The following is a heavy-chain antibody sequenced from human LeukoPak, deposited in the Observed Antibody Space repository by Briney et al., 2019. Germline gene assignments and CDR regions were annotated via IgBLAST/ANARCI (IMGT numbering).Heavy chain of an antibody. CDR3: ATLPYYYDSSGSYYFDY. D-gene: IGHD3-22*01. V-gene: IGHV3-30*02. CDR1: GFTLSMYG. J-gene: IGHJ4*02. CDR2: SRSDGSNK. Sequence: GGSLRLSCAASGFTLSMYGMHWVRQAPGKGLEWLTFSRSDGSNKYYADSVKGRFTISRDDSKNTLYLQMNSLRVEDTAVYYCATLPYYYDSSGSYYFDYWGQGTLVTVSS.